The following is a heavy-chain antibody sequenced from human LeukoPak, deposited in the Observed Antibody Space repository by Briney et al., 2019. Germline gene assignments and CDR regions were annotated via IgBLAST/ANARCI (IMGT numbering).Heavy chain of an antibody. J-gene: IGHJ4*02. CDR2: ISGYNGNT. V-gene: IGHV1-18*01. CDR3: ARGGYYYYDSSGYYLIDN. D-gene: IGHD3-22*01. Sequence: GSVKVSCKASGYTFTSYGISWVRQAPGQGHEWMGWISGYNGNTKYAQKFQARVTLTTDTSTSTAYMELWSLRSDDTALYYCARGGYYYYDSSGYYLIDNWGQGTLVTVSS. CDR1: GYTFTSYG.